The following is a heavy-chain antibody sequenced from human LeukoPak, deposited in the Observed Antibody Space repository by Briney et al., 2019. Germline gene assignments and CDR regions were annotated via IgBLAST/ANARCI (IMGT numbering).Heavy chain of an antibody. CDR2: IYHSGGT. CDR1: GYSISSGYY. CDR3: AAGIPYNWNDGIFDY. Sequence: SETLSLTCAVSGYSISSGYYWGWIRQPPGKGLEWIGSIYHSGGTYYNPSLKSRVTISVDTSKNQFSLKLSSVTAADTAVYYCAAGIPYNWNDGIFDYWGQGTLVTVSS. J-gene: IGHJ4*02. V-gene: IGHV4-38-2*01. D-gene: IGHD1-20*01.